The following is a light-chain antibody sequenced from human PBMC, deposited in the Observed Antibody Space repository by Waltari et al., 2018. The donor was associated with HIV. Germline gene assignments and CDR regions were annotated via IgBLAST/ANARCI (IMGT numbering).Light chain of an antibody. J-gene: IGLJ1*01. CDR1: SPNIGAGYD. V-gene: IGLV1-40*01. CDR2: GNG. CDR3: QSYDSSLSGCV. Sequence: QPVLTQPPSVSGAPGQGVTISCPGSSPNIGAGYDVPWYQQLPGTAPKRPICGNGNRPSGVPDRFSCSKSGTSAALAITGLQAEDEADYYCQSYDSSLSGCVFGTGTKVTVL.